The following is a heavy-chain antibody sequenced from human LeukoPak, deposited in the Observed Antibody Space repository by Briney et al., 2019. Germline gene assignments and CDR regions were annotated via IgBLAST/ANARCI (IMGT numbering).Heavy chain of an antibody. CDR3: ARGELLYADYYYMDV. D-gene: IGHD2-2*02. V-gene: IGHV1-69*05. Sequence: GAPVKVSCKASGGTFSSYAISWVRQAPGQGLEWMGGIIPIFCTANYAQKFQGRVTITTDESTSTAYMELSSLRSEDTAVYYCARGELLYADYYYMDVWGKGTTVTVSS. CDR2: IIPIFCTA. CDR1: GGTFSSYA. J-gene: IGHJ6*03.